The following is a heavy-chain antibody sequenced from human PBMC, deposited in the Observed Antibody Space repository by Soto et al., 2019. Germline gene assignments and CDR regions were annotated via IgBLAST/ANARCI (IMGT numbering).Heavy chain of an antibody. V-gene: IGHV1-3*05. J-gene: IGHJ4*02. CDR1: GYTFTGYA. CDR3: ARAVAVPADFDY. Sequence: QVQLVQPGAEEKKPGASVKVSCKASGYTFTGYAMHWVRQAPGQRLEWMGWINAGNGNTKYSQKFQGRVTITRDTSASTAYMGLSSLRAEDTAVYYCARAVAVPADFDYWGQGTLVTVSS. D-gene: IGHD6-19*01. CDR2: INAGNGNT.